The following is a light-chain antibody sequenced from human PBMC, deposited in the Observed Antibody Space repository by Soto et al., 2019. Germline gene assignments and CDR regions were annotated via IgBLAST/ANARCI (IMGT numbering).Light chain of an antibody. CDR3: HQYDNWPKT. CDR2: GAS. J-gene: IGKJ5*01. Sequence: EIFLTLSRGTLSLSPVSRSTLSCRASQSVSSYLAWYQQKPGQAPRLLIYGASTRATGIPARFSGSGSGTEFTLTISSLQSEDFAVYYCHQYDNWPKTFGQGTRLEI. CDR1: QSVSSY. V-gene: IGKV3-15*01.